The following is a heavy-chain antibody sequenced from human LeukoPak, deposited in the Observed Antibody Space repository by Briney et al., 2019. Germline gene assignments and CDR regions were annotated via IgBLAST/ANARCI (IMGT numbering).Heavy chain of an antibody. V-gene: IGHV4-39*07. CDR2: IYYSGSI. CDR3: ANPSGNAYDV. D-gene: IGHD3-10*01. Sequence: SETLSLNCTVSGGSITGSRYYWGWIRQPPGKGREWLGNIYYSGSIDHNPSPKSRLTISLDTSKNQFSLKLSSVTAADKAVYYCANPSGNAYDVWGQGTLVTVSS. J-gene: IGHJ3*01. CDR1: GGSITGSRYY.